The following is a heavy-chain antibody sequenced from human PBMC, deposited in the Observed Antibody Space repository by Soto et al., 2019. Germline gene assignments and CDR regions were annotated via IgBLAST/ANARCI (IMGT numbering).Heavy chain of an antibody. D-gene: IGHD1-26*01. CDR1: GCTFTSYA. Sequence: GASVKVSCKASGCTFTSYAMHWVRQAPGQRLEWMGWINAGNGNTKYSQKFQGRVTITRDTSASTAYMELSSLRSEDTAVYYCARDLGVGAASDYWGQGTLVTVS. J-gene: IGHJ4*02. CDR3: ARDLGVGAASDY. V-gene: IGHV1-3*01. CDR2: INAGNGNT.